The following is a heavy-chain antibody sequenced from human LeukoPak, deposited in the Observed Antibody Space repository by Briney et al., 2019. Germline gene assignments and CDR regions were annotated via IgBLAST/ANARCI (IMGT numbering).Heavy chain of an antibody. D-gene: IGHD2/OR15-2a*01. CDR3: ARTPIPSIVSVDY. J-gene: IGHJ4*02. CDR1: GYSISSGYY. CDR2: IYHSGST. Sequence: SETLSLTCTVSGYSISSGYYWGWIRQPPGKGLEWIGSIYHSGSTYYNPSLKSRVTISVDTSKNQFSLKLSSVTAADTAVYYCARTPIPSIVSVDYWGQGTLVTVSS. V-gene: IGHV4-38-2*02.